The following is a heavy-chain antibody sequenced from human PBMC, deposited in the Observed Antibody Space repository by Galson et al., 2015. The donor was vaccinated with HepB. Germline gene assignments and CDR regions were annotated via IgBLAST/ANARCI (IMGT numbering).Heavy chain of an antibody. CDR2: ILHDVKEE. D-gene: IGHD2/OR15-2a*01. J-gene: IGHJ4*02. CDR1: GFTFSNYK. Sequence: SLRLSCAASGFTFSNYKMHWVRQAPGKGLEWVAIILHDVKEEGYPDSVKGRFTISRDNSKNTLFLQMNSLTIVDTAVYYCVRENTALDYWGQGTLVTVSS. CDR3: VRENTALDY. V-gene: IGHV3-30*04.